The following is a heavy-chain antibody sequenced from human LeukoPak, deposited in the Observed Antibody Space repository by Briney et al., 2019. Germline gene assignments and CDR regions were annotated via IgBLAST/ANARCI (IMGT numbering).Heavy chain of an antibody. CDR3: ATLSYYYDSSGYYDAFDI. CDR1: GGSISSYY. CDR2: IYTSGST. V-gene: IGHV4-4*07. Sequence: SETLSLTCTVSGGSISSYYWSWIRQPAGKGLEWIGRIYTSGSTNYNPSLKSRVTMSVDTSQNQFSLKMRSVAAADTAAYYCATLSYYYDSSGYYDAFDIWGQGTMVTVSS. D-gene: IGHD3-22*01. J-gene: IGHJ3*02.